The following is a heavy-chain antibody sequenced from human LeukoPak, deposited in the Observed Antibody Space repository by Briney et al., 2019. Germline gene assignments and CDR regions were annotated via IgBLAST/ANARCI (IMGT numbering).Heavy chain of an antibody. V-gene: IGHV3-23*01. CDR3: AKDFDAGYSSSWPTDY. CDR1: GFTFSSYA. Sequence: GGSLRLSCAASGFTFSSYAMSWVRQGPGEGLEWVSAISGGGDMTHYTDSVKGRFTISRDNSRNVLYLQMNSLRAEDTAVYYCAKDFDAGYSSSWPTDYWGQGTLVTVSS. CDR2: ISGGGDMT. J-gene: IGHJ4*02. D-gene: IGHD6-13*01.